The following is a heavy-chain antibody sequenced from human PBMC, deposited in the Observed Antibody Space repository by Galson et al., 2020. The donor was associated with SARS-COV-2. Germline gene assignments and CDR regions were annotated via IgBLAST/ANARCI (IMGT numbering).Heavy chain of an antibody. V-gene: IGHV1-2*02. Sequence: ASVKVSCKASGYTFTGYYMHWVRQAPGQGLEWMGWINPNSGGTNYAQKFQGRVTMTRDTSISTAYMELSRLRSDDTAVYYCARVLRGVRGVIFHGAFDIWGQGTMVTVSS. D-gene: IGHD3-10*01. CDR1: GYTFTGYY. CDR2: INPNSGGT. J-gene: IGHJ3*02. CDR3: ARVLRGVRGVIFHGAFDI.